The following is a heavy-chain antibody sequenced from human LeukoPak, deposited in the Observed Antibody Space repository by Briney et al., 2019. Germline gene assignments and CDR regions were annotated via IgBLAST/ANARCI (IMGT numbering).Heavy chain of an antibody. Sequence: GRSLRLSCAASGFTFSSYGMHWVRQAPGKGLEWVAVIWYDGSNKYYADSVKGRFTISRDNSKNTLYLQMNSLRTEDTAVYYCARDNYPDNWFDPWGQGTLVTVSS. CDR2: IWYDGSNK. CDR1: GFTFSSYG. V-gene: IGHV3-33*01. D-gene: IGHD4-11*01. J-gene: IGHJ5*02. CDR3: ARDNYPDNWFDP.